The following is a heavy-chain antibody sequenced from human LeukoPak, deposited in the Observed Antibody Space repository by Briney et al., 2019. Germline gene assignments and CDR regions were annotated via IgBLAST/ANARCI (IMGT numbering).Heavy chain of an antibody. CDR3: ARAGPPAFDP. CDR1: GFTFSSYE. Sequence: TGGSLRLSCAASGFTFSSYEMNWVRQAPGKGLEWVSYISSSGSTIYYADSVKGRFTISRDNAKNSLYLQMNSLRAEDTAVYYCARAGPPAFDPWGQGTLVTVSS. CDR2: ISSSGSTI. J-gene: IGHJ5*02. V-gene: IGHV3-48*03.